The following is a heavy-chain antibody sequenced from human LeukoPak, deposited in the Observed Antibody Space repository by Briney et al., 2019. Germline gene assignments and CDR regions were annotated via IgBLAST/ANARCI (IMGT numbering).Heavy chain of an antibody. J-gene: IGHJ4*02. CDR1: GYTFTSYG. CDR2: INPSGGST. D-gene: IGHD3-10*01. Sequence: ASVKVSCKASGYTFTSYGISWVRQAPGQGLEWMGIINPSGGSTSYAQKFQGRVTITRNTSISTAYMELSSLRSEDTAVYYCARGGAWEFGELGFDYWGQGTLVTVSS. CDR3: ARGGAWEFGELGFDY. V-gene: IGHV1-8*03.